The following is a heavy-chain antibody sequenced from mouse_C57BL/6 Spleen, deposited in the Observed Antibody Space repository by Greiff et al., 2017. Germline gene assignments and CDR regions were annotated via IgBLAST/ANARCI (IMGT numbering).Heavy chain of an antibody. Sequence: VQLQQPGAELVRPGSSVKLSCKASGYTFTSYWMHWVKQRPIQGLEWIGNIDPSDSDTHYNQKFKDKAPLTVDKSSSTAYMQLSSLTSEDSAVYYCARQSGTTVPAWFAYWGQGTLVTVSA. CDR1: GYTFTSYW. CDR2: IDPSDSDT. CDR3: ARQSGTTVPAWFAY. D-gene: IGHD1-1*01. V-gene: IGHV1-52*01. J-gene: IGHJ3*01.